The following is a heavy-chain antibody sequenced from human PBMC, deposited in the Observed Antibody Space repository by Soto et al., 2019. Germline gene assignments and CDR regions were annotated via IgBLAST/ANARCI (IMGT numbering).Heavy chain of an antibody. CDR1: GFTFSSYG. CDR2: ISYDGSNK. V-gene: IGHV3-30*03. Sequence: GGSLRLSCAASGFTFSSYGMHWVRQAPGKGLEWVAVISYDGSNKYYADSVKGRFTISRDNSKNTLYLQMNSLRAEDTAVYYCACNGIWASYDYWGQGALVTVSS. CDR3: ACNGIWASYDY. D-gene: IGHD2-8*01. J-gene: IGHJ4*02.